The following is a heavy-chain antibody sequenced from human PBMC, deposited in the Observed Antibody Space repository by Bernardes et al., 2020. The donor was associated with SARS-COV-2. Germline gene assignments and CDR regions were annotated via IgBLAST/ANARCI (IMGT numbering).Heavy chain of an antibody. Sequence: SETLSLTCTVSGGSISSSSYYWGWIRQPPGKGLEWIGSIYYSGSTYYNPSLKSRVTISVDTSKNQFSLKLSSVTAADTAVYYCARHKGGELPSSYSDYWGQGTLVTVSS. D-gene: IGHD1-26*01. CDR1: GGSISSSSYY. V-gene: IGHV4-39*01. CDR2: IYYSGST. J-gene: IGHJ4*02. CDR3: ARHKGGELPSSYSDY.